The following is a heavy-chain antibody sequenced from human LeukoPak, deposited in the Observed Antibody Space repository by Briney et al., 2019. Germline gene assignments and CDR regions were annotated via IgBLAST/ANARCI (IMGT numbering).Heavy chain of an antibody. D-gene: IGHD4-23*01. Sequence: GGSLRLSCAASGFTFSSYDMHWVRQATGKGLEWVSAIGTAGDTYYPGSVKGRFTISRENAKNSLYLQMNSLRAGDTAVYYCARGSSVEGYSQHWGQGTLVTVSS. CDR2: IGTAGDT. CDR3: ARGSSVEGYSQH. J-gene: IGHJ1*01. V-gene: IGHV3-13*01. CDR1: GFTFSSYD.